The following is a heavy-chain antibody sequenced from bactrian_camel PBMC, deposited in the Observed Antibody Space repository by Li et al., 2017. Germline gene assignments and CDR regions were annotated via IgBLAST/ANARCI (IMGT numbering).Heavy chain of an antibody. V-gene: IGHV3S55*01. CDR1: GDEYRGLC. J-gene: IGHJ4*01. CDR2: IDSAGTT. D-gene: IGHD7*01. CDR3: AAADQRYGRLWCSDDEKYQY. Sequence: VQLVESGGGSVQVGGSLSLSCRVSGDEYRGLCMAWFRQAPGEEREEVAVIDSAGTTHYADSVKGRFTVSTDNARKTLYLQMNILEPEDTAVYYCAAADQRYGRLWCSDDEKYQYWGQGTQVTVS.